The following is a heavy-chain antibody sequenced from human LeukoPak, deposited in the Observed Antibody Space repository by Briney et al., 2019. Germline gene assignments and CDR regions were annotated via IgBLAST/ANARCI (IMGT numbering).Heavy chain of an antibody. CDR2: IQQGGSAK. D-gene: IGHD5-24*01. J-gene: IGHJ4*02. CDR1: GFTSSSYW. CDR3: ARIRGDGSTFEY. V-gene: IGHV3-7*01. Sequence: GGSLRLSCAASGFTSSSYWMSWVRQAPGKGLEWVANIQQGGSAKYYMDSVKGRFTISRDDAKSSLYLQMNSLRAEDTAVCFCARIRGDGSTFEYWGQGTLVTVSS.